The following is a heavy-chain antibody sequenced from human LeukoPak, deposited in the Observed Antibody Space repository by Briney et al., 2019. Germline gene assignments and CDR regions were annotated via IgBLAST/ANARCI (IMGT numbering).Heavy chain of an antibody. CDR3: ARAPSEIGGYYPEYFRH. CDR1: VFTLSSYW. V-gene: IGHV3-74*01. CDR2: MKSDGKT. D-gene: IGHD3-22*01. J-gene: IGHJ1*01. Sequence: PGGALRLSRAASVFTLSSYWTHGVRPAQGRGLVGVSRMKSDGKTNYADSVKGRFTISRDNAKNTVSLQMNSLRAEDTGVYYCARAPSEIGGYYPEYFRHWGQGTLVTVSS.